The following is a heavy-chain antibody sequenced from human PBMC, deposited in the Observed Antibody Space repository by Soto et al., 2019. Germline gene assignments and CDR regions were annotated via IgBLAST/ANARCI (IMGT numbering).Heavy chain of an antibody. CDR1: GFTFSSYW. CDR2: INSDGSST. Sequence: PGGSLRLSCAASGFTFSSYWMHWVRQAPGKGLVWVSRINSDGSSTSHADSVKGRFTISRDNAKNTLYLQMNSLRAEDTAVYYWARLSRSGIAVAGTWAFDIWGQGTMVTVSS. V-gene: IGHV3-74*01. J-gene: IGHJ3*02. CDR3: ARLSRSGIAVAGTWAFDI. D-gene: IGHD6-19*01.